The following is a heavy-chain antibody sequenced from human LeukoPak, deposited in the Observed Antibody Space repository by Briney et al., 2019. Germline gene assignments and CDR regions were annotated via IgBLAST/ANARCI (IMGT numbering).Heavy chain of an antibody. CDR1: EFNFFSYG. Sequence: QPGGSLRLSCVASEFNFFSYGMQWVRQAPGKGLVWVSRIFADGSTTSYADSVKGRFTISRDNAKNTLYLQMNSLRAEDTAVYYCARELPREVTLDYWGQGTLATVSP. CDR3: ARELPREVTLDY. J-gene: IGHJ4*01. D-gene: IGHD2-21*02. V-gene: IGHV3-74*01. CDR2: IFADGSTT.